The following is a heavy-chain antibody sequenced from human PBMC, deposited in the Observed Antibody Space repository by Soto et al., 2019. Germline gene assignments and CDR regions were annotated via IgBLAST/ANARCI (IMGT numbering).Heavy chain of an antibody. CDR2: INHSGSV. CDR3: AKGPHAGYYDARTFYSSVH. D-gene: IGHD3-9*01. V-gene: IGHV4-34*01. Sequence: SETRSLTCAVYGGSFHGYYWSWIRQPPGKGLEWIGEINHSGSVNFNPTFKSRVSISLDTSKTQMSLQLSSVSAADTAVYYCAKGPHAGYYDARTFYSSVHWGEGTLVIVSA. CDR1: GGSFHGYY. J-gene: IGHJ1*01.